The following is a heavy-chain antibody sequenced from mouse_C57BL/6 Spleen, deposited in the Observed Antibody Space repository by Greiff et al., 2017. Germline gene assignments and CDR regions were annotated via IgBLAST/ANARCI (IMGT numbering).Heavy chain of an antibody. J-gene: IGHJ1*03. Sequence: EVKLVESGPGLVKPSQSLSLTCSVTGYSITSGYYWNWIRQFPGNKLEWMGYISYDGSNNYNPSLKNRISITRDTSKNQFFLKLNSVTTEDTATYYCARAGYYGYFDVWGTGTTVTVSS. D-gene: IGHD2-2*01. CDR2: ISYDGSN. CDR1: GYSITSGYY. V-gene: IGHV3-6*01. CDR3: ARAGYYGYFDV.